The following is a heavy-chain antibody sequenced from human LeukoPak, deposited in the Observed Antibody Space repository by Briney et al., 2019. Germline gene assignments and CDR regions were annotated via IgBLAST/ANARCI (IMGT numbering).Heavy chain of an antibody. J-gene: IGHJ4*02. V-gene: IGHV3-9*01. CDR1: GFTFDDYA. CDR3: ASLGDPQLVGY. D-gene: IGHD1-26*01. Sequence: PGGSLRLSCAASGFTFDDYAMHWVRQAPGKGLEWVSGISWNSGSIGYADSVKGRFTISRDNAKNSLYLQMNSLRAEDTALYYCASLGDPQLVGYWGQGTLVTVSS. CDR2: ISWNSGSI.